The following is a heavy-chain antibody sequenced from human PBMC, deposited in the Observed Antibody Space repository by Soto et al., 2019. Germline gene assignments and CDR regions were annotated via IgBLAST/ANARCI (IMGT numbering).Heavy chain of an antibody. J-gene: IGHJ4*02. V-gene: IGHV3-23*01. Sequence: EVQLLESGGGLVQPGGSLRLSCAASGFTFNRYAMSWVRQAPGKGLEWVSTISGSGGSTYYADSVQGRFSISRDNSKNTLSLQVNSLRGEDTAIYYCAKAGGSGGYYAERDYYFDYWGQGTLVTVSS. CDR1: GFTFNRYA. D-gene: IGHD3-10*01. CDR2: ISGSGGST. CDR3: AKAGGSGGYYAERDYYFDY.